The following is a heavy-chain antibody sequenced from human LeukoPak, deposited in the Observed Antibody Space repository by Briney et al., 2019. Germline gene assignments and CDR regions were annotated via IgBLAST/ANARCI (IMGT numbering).Heavy chain of an antibody. Sequence: ASVKVSCKASGYTFTGYYMHWVRQAPGQGLEWMGWINPNSGGTNYAQKFQGRVTMTRDTSTSTAYMELRSLRSDDTAVYYCARDYVVVPAAMSDWGQGTLVTVSS. D-gene: IGHD2-2*01. CDR2: INPNSGGT. CDR1: GYTFTGYY. J-gene: IGHJ4*02. CDR3: ARDYVVVPAAMSD. V-gene: IGHV1-2*02.